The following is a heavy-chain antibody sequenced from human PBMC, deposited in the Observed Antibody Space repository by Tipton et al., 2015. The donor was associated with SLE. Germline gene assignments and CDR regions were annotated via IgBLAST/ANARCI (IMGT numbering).Heavy chain of an antibody. V-gene: IGHV4-4*08. J-gene: IGHJ4*02. CDR3: ARDPWQVSFFDY. D-gene: IGHD2-15*01. CDR1: GGSISSYY. CDR2: IYTSGST. Sequence: TLSLTCTVSGGSISSYYWSWIRQPPGKGLEWIGYIYTSGSTNYNPSLKSRVTISVDTSKNQFSLKLSSVTAADTAVYYCARDPWQVSFFDYWGQGTLVTVSS.